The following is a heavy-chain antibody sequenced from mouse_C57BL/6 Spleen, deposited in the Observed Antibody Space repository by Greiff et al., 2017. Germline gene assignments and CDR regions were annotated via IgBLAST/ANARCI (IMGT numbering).Heavy chain of an antibody. Sequence: LVESGAELVKPGASVKISCKASGYAFSSYWMNWVKQRPGKGLEWIGQIYPGDGDTNYNGKFKGKATLTADKSSSTAYMQLSSLTSEDSAVYFCARGGSYYAMDYWGQGTSVTVSS. CDR2: IYPGDGDT. CDR3: ARGGSYYAMDY. V-gene: IGHV1-80*01. CDR1: GYAFSSYW. J-gene: IGHJ4*01.